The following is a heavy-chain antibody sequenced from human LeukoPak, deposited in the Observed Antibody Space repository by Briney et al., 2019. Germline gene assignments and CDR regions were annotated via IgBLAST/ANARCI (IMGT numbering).Heavy chain of an antibody. CDR2: INPNSGGT. J-gene: IGHJ6*03. CDR3: ARGRGSGSHYYYYYMDV. Sequence: ASVKVSCKASGYTFTGYYMHWVRQAPGQGLEWMGWINPNSGGTNYAQKLQGRVTMTRDTSISTAYMELSRLRSDDTAVYYCARGRGSGSHYYYYYMDVWGKGTTVTVSS. V-gene: IGHV1-2*02. D-gene: IGHD1-26*01. CDR1: GYTFTGYY.